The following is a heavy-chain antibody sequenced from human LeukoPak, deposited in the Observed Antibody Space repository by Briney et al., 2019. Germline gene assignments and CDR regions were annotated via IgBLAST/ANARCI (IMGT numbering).Heavy chain of an antibody. CDR2: IISTGIKK. J-gene: IGHJ4*02. Sequence: GGSLRLSCAASVFTFSNFGLNWVRQAPGEGLQWVSFIISTGIKKHYADSVRSRFTISRDNAKNSLYLQMNSLRAEDTAVYYCARDRLTGYYKDYWGQGTLVTVSS. V-gene: IGHV3-48*03. CDR3: ARDRLTGYYKDY. CDR1: VFTFSNFG. D-gene: IGHD3-9*01.